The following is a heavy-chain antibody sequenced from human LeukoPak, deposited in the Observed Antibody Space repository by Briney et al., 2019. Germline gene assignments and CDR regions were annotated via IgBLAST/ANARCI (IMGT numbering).Heavy chain of an antibody. CDR2: IRYDGSNK. D-gene: IGHD6-19*01. Sequence: GGSLRLSCAASGFTFSSYGMHWVRQAPGKGLEWVAFIRYDGSNKYYADFVKGRFTISRDNSKNTLYLQMNSLRAEDTAVYYCAKGYSSGWYGEGYYFDYWGQGTLVTVSS. J-gene: IGHJ4*02. V-gene: IGHV3-30*02. CDR3: AKGYSSGWYGEGYYFDY. CDR1: GFTFSSYG.